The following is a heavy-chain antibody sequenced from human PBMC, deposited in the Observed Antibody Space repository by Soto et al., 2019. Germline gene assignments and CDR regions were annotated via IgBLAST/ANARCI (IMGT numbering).Heavy chain of an antibody. V-gene: IGHV1-69*02. CDR2: IIPILGIA. CDR3: AISPQPCIAVAGTGAN. Sequence: QVQLVQSGAEVKKPGSSVKVSCKASGGTFSSYTISWVRQAPGQGLEWMGRIIPILGIANYAQKFQGRVTITADKSTSTANMSVSSLRSEDTAVYYCAISPQPCIAVAGTGANWGQGTLVTVSS. CDR1: GGTFSSYT. D-gene: IGHD6-19*01. J-gene: IGHJ4*02.